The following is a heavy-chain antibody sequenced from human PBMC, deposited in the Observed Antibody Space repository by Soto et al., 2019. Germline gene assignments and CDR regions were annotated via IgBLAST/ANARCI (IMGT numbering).Heavy chain of an antibody. CDR3: ARHRQYYDTSGYQQRYFDY. J-gene: IGHJ4*02. D-gene: IGHD3-22*01. V-gene: IGHV4-39*01. CDR1: GGSISSSPYY. CDR2: IYYRGTT. Sequence: PSETLSLTCSVSGGSISSSPYYWGWIRQPPGKGLEWLGTIYYRGTTSYNPSLKSRVTISVDTSNNQLFLKLRSVTAADTAVYYCARHRQYYDTSGYQQRYFDYWGQGTQVTVSS.